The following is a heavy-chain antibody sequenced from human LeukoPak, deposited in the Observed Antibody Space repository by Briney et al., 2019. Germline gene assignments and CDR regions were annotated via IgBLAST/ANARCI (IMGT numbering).Heavy chain of an antibody. V-gene: IGHV3-30*02. D-gene: IGHD3-3*01. CDR3: AKISAITIFGVDTNWFDP. CDR2: IRYDGSNK. CDR1: GFTFSSYG. J-gene: IGHJ5*02. Sequence: GGSLRLSCAASGFTFSSYGMHWVRQGPGKGLEWVAFIRYDGSNKYYADSVKGRFTISRDNSKNTLYLQINSLRAEDTAVYYCAKISAITIFGVDTNWFDPWGQGTLVTVSS.